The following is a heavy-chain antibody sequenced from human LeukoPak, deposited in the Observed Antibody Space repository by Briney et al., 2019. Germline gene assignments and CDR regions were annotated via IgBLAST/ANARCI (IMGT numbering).Heavy chain of an antibody. CDR2: IYYSGST. D-gene: IGHD3-10*01. CDR3: ARGFGAGNYYYGWFDP. V-gene: IGHV4-59*08. Sequence: SETLSLTCTVSGGSISSYYWSWIRQPPGKGLEWIGYIYYSGSTNYNPSLKSRIIISRDVSKKQFSLELSSVTAADTAVYYCARGFGAGNYYYGWFDPWGQGTLVTVSS. CDR1: GGSISSYY. J-gene: IGHJ5*02.